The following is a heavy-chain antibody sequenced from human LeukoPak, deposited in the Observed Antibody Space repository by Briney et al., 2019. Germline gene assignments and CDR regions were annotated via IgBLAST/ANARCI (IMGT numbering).Heavy chain of an antibody. D-gene: IGHD3-16*02. V-gene: IGHV3-23*01. CDR2: ISGSGGST. CDR3: AKGFYHYFDY. Sequence: GGSLRLSCAASGFTFSSYAMSWVRQAPGKGLEWVSAISGSGGSTYYADSVKGRFTISRDNAKNSLYLQMNSLRAEDTALYYCAKGFYHYFDYWGQGALVTVSS. CDR1: GFTFSSYA. J-gene: IGHJ4*02.